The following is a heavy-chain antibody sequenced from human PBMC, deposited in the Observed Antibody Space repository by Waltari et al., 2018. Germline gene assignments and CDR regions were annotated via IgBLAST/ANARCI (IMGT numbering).Heavy chain of an antibody. J-gene: IGHJ4*02. Sequence: QVQLQESGPGLVKPSGTLSLTCAVSGGSISSGDWWTWVRQPPGKGREWIGQIYHSGSANFNPSLKSRAAISVDKSKNQFSLKLSSVTAADTAVYYCARHCEDVTCKNLDYWGQGTLVTVSS. D-gene: IGHD2-21*01. CDR2: IYHSGSA. CDR3: ARHCEDVTCKNLDY. CDR1: GGSISSGDW. V-gene: IGHV4-4*02.